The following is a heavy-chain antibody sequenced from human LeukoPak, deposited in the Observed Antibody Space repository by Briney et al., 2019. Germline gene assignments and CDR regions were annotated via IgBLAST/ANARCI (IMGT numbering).Heavy chain of an antibody. Sequence: GRSLRLSCAASGFTFSSYSMNWVRKAPGKGLEWVSSISSSSSYIYYADSVKGRFTISRDNAKNSLYLQMNSLRAEDTAVYYCARYCSGVRCDSGGSYYFDFWGQGTLVTVSS. CDR3: ARYCSGVRCDSGGSYYFDF. D-gene: IGHD2-15*01. CDR2: ISSSSSYI. CDR1: GFTFSSYS. V-gene: IGHV3-21*01. J-gene: IGHJ4*02.